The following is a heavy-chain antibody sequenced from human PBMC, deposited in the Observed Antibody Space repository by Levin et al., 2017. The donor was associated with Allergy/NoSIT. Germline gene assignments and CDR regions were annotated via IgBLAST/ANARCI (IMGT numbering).Heavy chain of an antibody. CDR3: ARGASRAGDRGLFDY. D-gene: IGHD3-10*01. CDR2: IYTTGST. V-gene: IGHV4-61*02. CDR1: GGSISSGSFY. J-gene: IGHJ4*02. Sequence: SETLSLTCTVSGGSISSGSFYWSWIRQPAGKGLEWIGRIYTTGSTYYNPSLKSRVTISIDTSKNQFSLQLSSVTAADTAVYYCARGASRAGDRGLFDYWGQGILVTVSS.